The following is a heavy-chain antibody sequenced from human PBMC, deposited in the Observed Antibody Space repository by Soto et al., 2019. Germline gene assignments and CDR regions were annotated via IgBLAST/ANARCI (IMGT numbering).Heavy chain of an antibody. CDR2: IGGSTNNT. CDR1: GFSFSDYA. D-gene: IGHD1-26*01. V-gene: IGHV3-23*01. J-gene: IGHJ4*02. Sequence: EVQLLESGGGLVQPGGSLRLSCAASGFSFSDYAMSWVRQAPGKGLDWVSVIGGSTNNTFYADSVKGRFTISRDNSRKTLYLQMNSLTAEDAAVYYCTTRRSGSYWGTFDYWGQGTLVTVSS. CDR3: TTRRSGSYWGTFDY.